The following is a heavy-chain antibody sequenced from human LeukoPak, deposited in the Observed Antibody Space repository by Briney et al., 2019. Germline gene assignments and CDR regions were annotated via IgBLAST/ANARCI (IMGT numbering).Heavy chain of an antibody. CDR3: ARQPHPYYDFWSGYSPSYYYYYYMDV. Sequence: PGGSLRLSCVASGFTFSSYSMNWVRQAPGKGLEWVSYISTSSTYIYYADSVKGRFTISRDNAKNSLYLQMNSLRAEDTAVYYCARQPHPYYDFWSGYSPSYYYYYYMDVWGKGTTVTVSS. CDR1: GFTFSSYS. V-gene: IGHV3-21*01. D-gene: IGHD3-3*01. J-gene: IGHJ6*03. CDR2: ISTSSTYI.